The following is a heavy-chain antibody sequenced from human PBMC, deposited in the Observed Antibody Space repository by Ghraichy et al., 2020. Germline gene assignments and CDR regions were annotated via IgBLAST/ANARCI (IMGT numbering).Heavy chain of an antibody. Sequence: SQTLSLTCAISGDSVSSNSAAWNWIRQSPSRGLEWLGRTYYRSKWYNDYAVSVKSRITINPDTSKNQFSLQLNSVTPEDTAVYYCARYQTGDQPWPSGYYYYGMDVWGQGTTVTVSS. D-gene: IGHD7-27*01. CDR3: ARYQTGDQPWPSGYYYYGMDV. J-gene: IGHJ6*02. CDR1: GDSVSSNSAA. CDR2: TYYRSKWYN. V-gene: IGHV6-1*01.